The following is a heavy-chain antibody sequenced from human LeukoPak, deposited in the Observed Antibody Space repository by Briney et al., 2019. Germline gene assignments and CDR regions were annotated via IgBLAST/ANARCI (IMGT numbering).Heavy chain of an antibody. J-gene: IGHJ4*02. D-gene: IGHD3-3*01. Sequence: PGGSLRLSCAASGFTFSSYGMHWVRQAPGKGLEWLAVIWYDGSNKYYADSVKGRFTISRDNSKNTLYLQMNSLRAEDTAVYYCARDHGLRFLEWLNDYWGQGTLVTVSS. CDR2: IWYDGSNK. CDR1: GFTFSSYG. V-gene: IGHV3-33*01. CDR3: ARDHGLRFLEWLNDY.